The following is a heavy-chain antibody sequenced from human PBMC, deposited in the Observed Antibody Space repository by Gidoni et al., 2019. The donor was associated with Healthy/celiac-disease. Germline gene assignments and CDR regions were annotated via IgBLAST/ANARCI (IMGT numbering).Heavy chain of an antibody. CDR2: IYSGGST. Sequence: VQLVESGGGLVQPGGSLRLSCAASGFTVSSNYMSWVRQAPGKGLEWVSVIYSGGSTYYADSVKGRFTISRDNSKNTLYLQMNSLRAEDTAVYYCASTYSSSWYGDYWGQGTLVTVSS. CDR1: GFTVSSNY. D-gene: IGHD6-13*01. J-gene: IGHJ4*02. CDR3: ASTYSSSWYGDY. V-gene: IGHV3-66*01.